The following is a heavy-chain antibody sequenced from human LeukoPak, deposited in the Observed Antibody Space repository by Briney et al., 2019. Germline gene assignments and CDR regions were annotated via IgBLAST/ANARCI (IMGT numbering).Heavy chain of an antibody. V-gene: IGHV4-59*08. CDR3: ARHRRQSSGWYYFDY. Sequence: KASETLSLTCTVSGGSISSYYWSWIRQPPGKGLEWIGYIYYSGSTNYNPSLKSRVTISVDTSKNQFSLKLSSVTAADTAVYYCARHRRQSSGWYYFDYWGQGTLVTVSS. D-gene: IGHD6-19*01. CDR2: IYYSGST. J-gene: IGHJ4*02. CDR1: GGSISSYY.